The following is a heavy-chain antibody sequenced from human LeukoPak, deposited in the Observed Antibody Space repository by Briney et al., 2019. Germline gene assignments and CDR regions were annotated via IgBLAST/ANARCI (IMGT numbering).Heavy chain of an antibody. Sequence: PGGSLRLSCAASGFTFSSYSMNWVRQAPGKGLEWVSTIYSGGSTYYADSVKGRFTISRDDSKNTLFLQMNSLRAEDTAVYYCAREGCGSTSCSAYWSFDLWGRGTLVTVSS. CDR1: GFTFSSYS. CDR3: AREGCGSTSCSAYWSFDL. CDR2: IYSGGST. J-gene: IGHJ2*01. V-gene: IGHV3-66*01. D-gene: IGHD2-2*01.